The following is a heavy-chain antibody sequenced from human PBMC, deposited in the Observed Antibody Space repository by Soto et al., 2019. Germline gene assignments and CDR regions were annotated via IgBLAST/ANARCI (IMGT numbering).Heavy chain of an antibody. D-gene: IGHD2-21*01. CDR1: VGSFSCYY. V-gene: IGHV4-34*01. CDR2: INRSGGT. Sequence: PSETLSLTFAVYVGSFSCYYWSWIRQPPGKWLEWIGEINRSGGTKXVPSLKSRVXTSVDTSENQFXLKLSXFPSADTAVYYCARGRTLWWWGKGTLVTVS. CDR3: ARGRTLWW. J-gene: IGHJ4*02.